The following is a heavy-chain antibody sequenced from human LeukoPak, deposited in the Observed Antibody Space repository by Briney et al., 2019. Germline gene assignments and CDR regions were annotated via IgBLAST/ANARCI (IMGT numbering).Heavy chain of an antibody. CDR1: GGSISSYY. J-gene: IGHJ4*02. D-gene: IGHD6-13*01. V-gene: IGHV4-59*01. CDR3: AGVGTAAAAPRPYYFDY. Sequence: PSETLSLTCTVSGGSISSYYWSWIRQPPGKGLEWIGYIYYSGSTNYNPSLKSRVTISVDTSKNQFSLKLSSVTAADTAVYYCAGVGTAAAAPRPYYFDYWGQGTLVTVSS. CDR2: IYYSGST.